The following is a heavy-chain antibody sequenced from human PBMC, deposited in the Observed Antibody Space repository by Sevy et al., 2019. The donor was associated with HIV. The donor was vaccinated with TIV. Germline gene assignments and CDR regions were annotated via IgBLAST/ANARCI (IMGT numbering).Heavy chain of an antibody. CDR2: INHSGST. CDR3: ARHCSGTSCSHAFDI. V-gene: IGHV4-34*01. J-gene: IGHJ3*02. Sequence: SETLSLTCAVYGGSFSGYYWSGIRQPPGKGLEWIGEINHSGSTNYNPSLKSRVTISVDTSKNQFSLKLSSVTAADTAVYYCARHCSGTSCSHAFDIWGQGTMVTVSS. D-gene: IGHD2-2*01. CDR1: GGSFSGYY.